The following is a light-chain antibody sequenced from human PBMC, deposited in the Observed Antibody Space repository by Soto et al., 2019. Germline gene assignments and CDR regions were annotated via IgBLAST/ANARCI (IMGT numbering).Light chain of an antibody. CDR3: KHYNTGPPLT. CDR1: QSVSSN. CDR2: GAS. J-gene: IGKJ5*01. V-gene: IGKV3-15*01. Sequence: IVXTQSPATLSVSPGERATLSCRASQSVSSNLAWYQQKPGQAPRLLIYGASTRATGIPARFSCSGSGTKFPLPISSLQFKDFEVFHCKHYNTGPPLTFAQGTGLDIK.